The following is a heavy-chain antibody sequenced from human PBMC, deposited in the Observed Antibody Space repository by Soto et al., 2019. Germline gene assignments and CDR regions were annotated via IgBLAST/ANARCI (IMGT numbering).Heavy chain of an antibody. D-gene: IGHD3-3*01. CDR1: GYTFTSYY. Sequence: ASVKVSCKASGYTFTSYYMHWVRQAPRQGLEWMGIINPSGGSTSYAQKFQGRVTMTRDTSTSTVYMELSSLRSEDTAVYYCARAGLRFLEWLLENNYFDYWGQGTLVTVSS. CDR3: ARAGLRFLEWLLENNYFDY. J-gene: IGHJ4*02. V-gene: IGHV1-46*01. CDR2: INPSGGST.